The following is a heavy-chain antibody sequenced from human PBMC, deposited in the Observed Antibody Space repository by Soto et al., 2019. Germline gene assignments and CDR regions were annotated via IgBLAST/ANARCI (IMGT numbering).Heavy chain of an antibody. Sequence: SETLSLTCAVSGGSISSSNLWSWVRQPPGKGLEWIGEIYHSGSTNYNPSLKSRVTISVDKSKNQFSLKLSSVTAADTAVYYCARNFGVVSYYYYYGMDVWGQGTTVTVSS. J-gene: IGHJ6*02. CDR2: IYHSGST. CDR3: ARNFGVVSYYYYYGMDV. V-gene: IGHV4-4*02. D-gene: IGHD3-3*01. CDR1: GGSISSSNL.